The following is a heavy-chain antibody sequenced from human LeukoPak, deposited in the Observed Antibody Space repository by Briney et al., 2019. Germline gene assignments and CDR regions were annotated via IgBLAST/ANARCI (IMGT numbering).Heavy chain of an antibody. CDR2: IKEDGSEK. CDR3: ARIRGGY. CDR1: GFTFSNFW. J-gene: IGHJ4*02. Sequence: QSGGSLRLSCVASGFTFSNFWMHWVRQAPGKGLEWVANIKEDGSEKHYPDSVKGRFTISRDNAKNSLYLQMNSLRAEDTAVYYCARIRGGYWGQGTLVTVSS. D-gene: IGHD3-10*01. V-gene: IGHV3-7*01.